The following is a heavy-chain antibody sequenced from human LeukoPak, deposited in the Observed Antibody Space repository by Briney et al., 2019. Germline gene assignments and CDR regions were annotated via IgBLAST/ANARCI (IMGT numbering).Heavy chain of an antibody. D-gene: IGHD3-10*01. V-gene: IGHV3-20*04. J-gene: IGHJ4*02. CDR2: INWNGGST. CDR1: GFTFDDYG. Sequence: GGSLRLSCAASGFTFDDYGMSWVRQAPGKGLEWGSGINWNGGSTGYEDSVKGRFTISRDNAKNSLYLQMNSLRAEDTALYYCARDRRWFGELLRTDYWGQGTLVTVSS. CDR3: ARDRRWFGELLRTDY.